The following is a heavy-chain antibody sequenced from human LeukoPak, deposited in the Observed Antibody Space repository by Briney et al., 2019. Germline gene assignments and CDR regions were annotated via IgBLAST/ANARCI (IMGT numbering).Heavy chain of an antibody. CDR2: IKEDGSAK. D-gene: IGHD4-17*01. CDR3: AKDSATVADY. V-gene: IGHV3-7*03. J-gene: IGHJ4*02. Sequence: GGSLRLSCAASGLTFTTYWMTWVRQAPGRGLEWVANIKEDGSAKYYVDSVKGRFTISRDNAKNSVFLQMNSLRAEDTAVYYCAKDSATVADYWGQGTLVTVSS. CDR1: GLTFTTYW.